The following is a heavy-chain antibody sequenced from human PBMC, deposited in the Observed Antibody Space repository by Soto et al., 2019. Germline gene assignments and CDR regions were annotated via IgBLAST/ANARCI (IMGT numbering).Heavy chain of an antibody. Sequence: GGLRLSCAASGFTFDSCVMSWVRQAPGKGLEWLSLISGSGRYTDYADSVKGRFTISRDNSKNTLYLQMNSRRVEDKAVYYCAKDPPSERMQPDYGMDVWGQGTTVTVSS. V-gene: IGHV3-23*01. J-gene: IGHJ6*02. D-gene: IGHD6-13*01. CDR2: ISGSGRYT. CDR1: GFTFDSCV. CDR3: AKDPPSERMQPDYGMDV.